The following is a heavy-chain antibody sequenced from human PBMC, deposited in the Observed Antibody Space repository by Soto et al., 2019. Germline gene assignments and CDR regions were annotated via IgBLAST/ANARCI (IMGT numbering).Heavy chain of an antibody. Sequence: GGSLRLSWAASGFTFSHYWRHWVRQTPGKGLVWVSRINPAGTITNYADSVEGRFTISRDNADSALFLQMNSLSAEDTAIYYCTSDTFGLRDTWGQGTLVTVSS. D-gene: IGHD3-16*01. CDR3: TSDTFGLRDT. J-gene: IGHJ5*02. CDR2: INPAGTIT. V-gene: IGHV3-74*01. CDR1: GFTFSHYW.